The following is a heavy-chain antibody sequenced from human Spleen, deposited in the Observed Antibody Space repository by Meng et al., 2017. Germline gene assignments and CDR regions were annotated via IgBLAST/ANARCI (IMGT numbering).Heavy chain of an antibody. CDR1: GGTFSSYA. V-gene: IGHV1-69*05. Sequence: SVKVSCKASGGTFSSYAISWVRQAPGQGLEWMGGIIPIFGTANYAQKFQGRVTITTDESTSTAYMELSSLRSEDTAVYYCAREPQATDYYYGMDVWGQGTTVTVSS. CDR2: IIPIFGTA. D-gene: IGHD5-12*01. CDR3: AREPQATDYYYGMDV. J-gene: IGHJ6*02.